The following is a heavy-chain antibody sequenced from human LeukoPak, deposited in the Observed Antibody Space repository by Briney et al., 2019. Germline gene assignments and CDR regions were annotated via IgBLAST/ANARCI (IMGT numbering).Heavy chain of an antibody. Sequence: SETLSLTCTVSGGSISSYYWSWIRQPPGMGLEWIGYISYSGSTNYNPSLKSRVTISVDTSKNQFSLRLSSVTAADTAVYYCARAGGNWFDPWGQGTLVTVSS. J-gene: IGHJ5*02. V-gene: IGHV4-59*01. CDR3: ARAGGNWFDP. D-gene: IGHD3-10*01. CDR2: ISYSGST. CDR1: GGSISSYY.